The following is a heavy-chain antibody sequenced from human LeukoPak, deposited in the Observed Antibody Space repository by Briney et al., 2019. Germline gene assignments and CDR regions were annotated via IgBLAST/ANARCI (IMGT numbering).Heavy chain of an antibody. J-gene: IGHJ3*02. Sequence: PGGSLRLSCAASGFTFSSYSMHWVRQAPGKGLEWVSSISSSSSYIYYPDSVKGRFTISRDNAKNSLYLQMNSLRAEDTAVYYCARDVIGDLVGAFDIWGQGTMVTVSS. CDR1: GFTFSSYS. CDR2: ISSSSSYI. CDR3: ARDVIGDLVGAFDI. D-gene: IGHD2-15*01. V-gene: IGHV3-21*06.